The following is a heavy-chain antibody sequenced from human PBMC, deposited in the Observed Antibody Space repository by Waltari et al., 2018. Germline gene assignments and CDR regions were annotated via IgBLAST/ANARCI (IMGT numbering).Heavy chain of an antibody. CDR1: GYSISSGYY. Sequence: QVQLQESGPGLVKPSETLSLTCAVSGYSISSGYYWGWIRQPPGKGLEWIGSIYHSGSTYYNPSLKSRVTISVDTSKNQFSLKLSSVTAADTAGYYCARLSYGDSTIDYWGQGTLVTVSS. D-gene: IGHD4-17*01. CDR3: ARLSYGDSTIDY. V-gene: IGHV4-38-2*01. J-gene: IGHJ4*02. CDR2: IYHSGST.